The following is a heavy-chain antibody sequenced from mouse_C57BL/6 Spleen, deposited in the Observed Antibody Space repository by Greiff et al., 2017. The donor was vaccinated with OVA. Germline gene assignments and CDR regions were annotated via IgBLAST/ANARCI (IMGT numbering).Heavy chain of an antibody. Sequence: QVQLQQPGAELVKPGASVKLSCKASGYTFTSYWMQWVKQRPGQGLEWIGEIDPSDSYTNYNQKFKGKATLTVDKSSSTAYMQLSSLTSEYSAVYYCARKADGYPFAYWGQGTLVTVSA. CDR3: ARKADGYPFAY. CDR1: GYTFTSYW. CDR2: IDPSDSYT. D-gene: IGHD2-3*01. J-gene: IGHJ3*01. V-gene: IGHV1-50*01.